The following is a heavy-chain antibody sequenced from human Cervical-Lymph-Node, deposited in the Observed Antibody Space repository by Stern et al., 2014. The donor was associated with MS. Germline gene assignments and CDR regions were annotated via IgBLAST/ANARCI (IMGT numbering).Heavy chain of an antibody. D-gene: IGHD3-10*02. CDR3: TLFSN. V-gene: IGHV3-23*04. Sequence: EVQLVESGGKAVLPGRSLRLSCVTSGFNFNNYAIHWVRQAPGKGLQWVATISGGGHSTHYADSVRGRFVISRDDAKNTLFLQMVTLRPEDTAFYYCTLFSNWGPGTLVTVSS. J-gene: IGHJ4*02. CDR2: ISGGGHST. CDR1: GFNFNNYA.